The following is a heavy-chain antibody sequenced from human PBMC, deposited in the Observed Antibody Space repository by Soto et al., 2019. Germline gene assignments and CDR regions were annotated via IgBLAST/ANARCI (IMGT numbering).Heavy chain of an antibody. J-gene: IGHJ6*02. Sequence: AESLHLSCRGSGYSFTSYWISWVRQMPGKGLEWMGRIDPSDSYTNYSPSFQGHVTISADKSISTAYLQWSSLKASDTAMYYCARPYSSSSKNYYGMDVWGQGNTVTGS. CDR3: ARPYSSSSKNYYGMDV. CDR1: GYSFTSYW. D-gene: IGHD6-6*01. V-gene: IGHV5-10-1*01. CDR2: IDPSDSYT.